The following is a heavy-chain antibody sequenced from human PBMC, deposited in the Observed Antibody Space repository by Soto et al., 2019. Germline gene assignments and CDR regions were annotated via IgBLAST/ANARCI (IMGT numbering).Heavy chain of an antibody. Sequence: QVQLVQSGAEVKKPGASVKVSCKASGYTFTGYYMHWVRQAPGQGLEWMGWINPNSGGTNYAQKFQGWVTMTRDTSISTAYMELSRLRSDDTAVYYCARETTDDYGSGSNWFDPWGQGTLVTVSS. CDR2: INPNSGGT. V-gene: IGHV1-2*04. CDR1: GYTFTGYY. CDR3: ARETTDDYGSGSNWFDP. J-gene: IGHJ5*02. D-gene: IGHD3-10*01.